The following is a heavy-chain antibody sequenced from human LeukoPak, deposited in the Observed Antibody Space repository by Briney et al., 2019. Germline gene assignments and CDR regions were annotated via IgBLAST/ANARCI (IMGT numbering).Heavy chain of an antibody. CDR3: AKAQSRLRYFDWFDY. Sequence: GGSLRLSCAASGFTFSGYAMSWVRQAPGKGLEWVSAISGSGGSTYYADSVKGRFTISRDNSKNTLYLQMNSLRAEDTAVYYCAKAQSRLRYFDWFDYWGQGTLVTVSS. CDR1: GFTFSGYA. D-gene: IGHD3-9*01. J-gene: IGHJ4*02. CDR2: ISGSGGST. V-gene: IGHV3-23*01.